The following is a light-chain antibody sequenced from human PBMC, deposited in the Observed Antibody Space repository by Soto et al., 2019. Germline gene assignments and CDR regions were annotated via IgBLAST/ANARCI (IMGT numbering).Light chain of an antibody. V-gene: IGKV3-11*01. CDR2: DAS. CDR3: QQRSNWRFT. Sequence: EIVLTQSPATLSLSPGERATLSCRASQSVSSYLAWYQQKPGQAPRLLIYDASNRATGIPARFSGGGSGTDFTLTISSLEPDDFAVYYCQQRSNWRFTFGPGTRVHIK. CDR1: QSVSSY. J-gene: IGKJ3*01.